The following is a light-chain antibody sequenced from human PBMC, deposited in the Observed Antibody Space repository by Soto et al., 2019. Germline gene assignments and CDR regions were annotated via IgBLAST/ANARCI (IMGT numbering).Light chain of an antibody. V-gene: IGLV2-14*03. Sequence: QSVLTQPASVSGSPGQSITISCTGTSSDIGGYNYVSWYQQHPGKAPKLMIYDVTYRPSGVSNRFSASKSGNTASLTISGLQADDEADYYCASYASSNTVLFGGGTKLTVL. CDR1: SSDIGGYNY. J-gene: IGLJ2*01. CDR3: ASYASSNTVL. CDR2: DVT.